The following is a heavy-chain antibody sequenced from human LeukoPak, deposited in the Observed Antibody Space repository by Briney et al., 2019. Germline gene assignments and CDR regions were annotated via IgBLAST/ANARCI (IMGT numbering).Heavy chain of an antibody. V-gene: IGHV4-4*07. Sequence: SETLSLTCTVSGDSISRYYWSWIRQPAGKGLEWIGRIYNGGIITYNPSLKSRVTMSIDTSNNQFSLRLRFVTAADTAVYYCARGGIGWGDWFDPWGQGTLVTVSS. CDR2: IYNGGII. CDR3: ARGGIGWGDWFDP. J-gene: IGHJ5*02. CDR1: GDSISRYY. D-gene: IGHD3-16*01.